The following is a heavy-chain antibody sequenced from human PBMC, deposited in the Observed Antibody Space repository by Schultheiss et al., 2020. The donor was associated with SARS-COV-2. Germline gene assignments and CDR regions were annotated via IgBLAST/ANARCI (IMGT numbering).Heavy chain of an antibody. D-gene: IGHD4-17*01. V-gene: IGHV3-30*03. CDR1: GFTFSNYF. CDR3: ARVAYGDYGSV. J-gene: IGHJ4*02. CDR2: ISYDGSNK. Sequence: GGSLRLSCAASGFTFSNYFMHWVRQAPGKGLEWVAVISYDGSNKYYADSVKGRFTISRDNSKNTLYLQMNSLRAEDTAVYYCARVAYGDYGSVWGQGTLVTVSS.